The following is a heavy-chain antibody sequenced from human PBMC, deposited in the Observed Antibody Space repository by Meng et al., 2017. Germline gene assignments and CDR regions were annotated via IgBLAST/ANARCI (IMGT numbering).Heavy chain of an antibody. CDR2: IYSGGST. CDR1: GFTVSSNY. CDR3: AKSNSSGWYQYFDY. D-gene: IGHD6-19*01. J-gene: IGHJ4*02. V-gene: IGHV3-53*01. Sequence: GGSLRLSCAASGFTVSSNYMSWVRQAPGKGLEWVSVIYSGGSTYYADSVKGRFTISRDNSKNTLYLQMNSLRAGDTAVYYCAKSNSSGWYQYFDYWGQGTLVTVSS.